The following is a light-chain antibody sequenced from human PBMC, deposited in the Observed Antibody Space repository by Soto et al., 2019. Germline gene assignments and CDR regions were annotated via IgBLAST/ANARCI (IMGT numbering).Light chain of an antibody. J-gene: IGKJ1*01. CDR1: LSVSYNY. CDR2: GAS. CDR3: HQYGTSPRP. Sequence: EIVLTQSPGTLSLSPGERATLSCRASLSVSYNYLAWYQQKPGQAPRLLIYGASSKSTGVPDRFSGSGSGTDFTLTISRLEPEDFAVYYCHQYGTSPRPFGQGTKVEIK. V-gene: IGKV3-20*01.